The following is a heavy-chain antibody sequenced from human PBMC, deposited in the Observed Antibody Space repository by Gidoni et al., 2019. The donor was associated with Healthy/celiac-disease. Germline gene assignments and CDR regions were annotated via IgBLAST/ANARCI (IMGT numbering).Heavy chain of an antibody. Sequence: QVQLVRSGAEVKKPGSSVKVSCKASGGTFSSYAISWVRQAPGQGLEWMGGIIPIFGTANYAQKFQGRVTITADKSTSTAYMELSSLRSEDTAVYYCARVKAAAGTFGLYGMDVWGQGTTVTVSS. CDR1: GGTFSSYA. CDR3: ARVKAAAGTFGLYGMDV. CDR2: IIPIFGTA. V-gene: IGHV1-69*06. D-gene: IGHD6-13*01. J-gene: IGHJ6*02.